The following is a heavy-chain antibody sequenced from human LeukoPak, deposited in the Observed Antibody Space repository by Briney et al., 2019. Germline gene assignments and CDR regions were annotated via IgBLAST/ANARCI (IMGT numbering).Heavy chain of an antibody. Sequence: GGSLRLSCAASGFTFSSFTMHWVRQAPGKGLRWMAVISSDGSNKYYADSVKGRFTISRDNSKNTLYLQVNSLRAEDTAVYYCAKGGKWDVTPFDYWGQGTLVTVSS. J-gene: IGHJ4*02. V-gene: IGHV3-30-3*01. CDR2: ISSDGSNK. CDR3: AKGGKWDVTPFDY. CDR1: GFTFSSFT. D-gene: IGHD1-26*01.